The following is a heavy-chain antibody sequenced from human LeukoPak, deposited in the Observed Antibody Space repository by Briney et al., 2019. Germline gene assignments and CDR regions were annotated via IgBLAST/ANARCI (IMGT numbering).Heavy chain of an antibody. Sequence: GGSLRLSCAASGFSFSDHYMTWIRQAPGKGLEWVSYITSSSSYTKYADSVKGRFTIFRDNAKNSLYLQMNSLRAEDTAVYYCARGHSGLDYWGQGTLVTVSS. CDR1: GFSFSDHY. CDR3: ARGHSGLDY. CDR2: ITSSSSYT. D-gene: IGHD3/OR15-3a*01. J-gene: IGHJ4*02. V-gene: IGHV3-11*05.